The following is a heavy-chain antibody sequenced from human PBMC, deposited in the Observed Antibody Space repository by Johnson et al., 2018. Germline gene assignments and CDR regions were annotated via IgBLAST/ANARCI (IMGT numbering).Heavy chain of an antibody. CDR2: IIPIFGTA. V-gene: IGHV1-69*12. CDR3: ARVGDNPNPYSYYGMDV. D-gene: IGHD4-17*01. Sequence: QVQLVQSGAEVKKPGSSVKVSCKASGGTFSSYAISWVRQAPGQGLEWMGGIIPIFGTANYAQKFQGRVTITADESPSTAYMELSSLRSEDTAVYYCARVGDNPNPYSYYGMDVWGQGTTVTVSS. J-gene: IGHJ6*02. CDR1: GGTFSSYA.